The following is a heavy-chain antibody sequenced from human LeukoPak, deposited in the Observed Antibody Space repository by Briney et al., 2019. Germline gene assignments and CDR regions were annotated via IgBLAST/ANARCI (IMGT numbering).Heavy chain of an antibody. J-gene: IGHJ4*02. Sequence: ASVKVSCKASRYTFTSYDINWVREAAGHGLEWMGWMNPNTGRTGYAQKFQGRITMTRDTSINTAYMELTNLRSQDTAIYYCARLSQTPDYYALGGYYYLGYWGQGTPVTVSS. CDR2: MNPNTGRT. CDR3: ARLSQTPDYYALGGYYYLGY. D-gene: IGHD3-10*01. V-gene: IGHV1-8*01. CDR1: RYTFTSYD.